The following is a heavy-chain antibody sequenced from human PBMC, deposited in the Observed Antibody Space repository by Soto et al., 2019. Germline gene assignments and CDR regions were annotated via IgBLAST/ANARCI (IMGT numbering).Heavy chain of an antibody. D-gene: IGHD2-2*02. V-gene: IGHV3-23*01. Sequence: EVQLLDSGGGLVQPGGSLRLSCTASGFTFSDYAMSWVRQPPGKGLEWVSVISAGGSTYYADSVKGRFTGSRANSKNTLYQQMNSLRADDTAVYYCANVPIWCSSTSCYTEGFDYWGQGTLVTVSS. CDR1: GFTFSDYA. CDR3: ANVPIWCSSTSCYTEGFDY. J-gene: IGHJ4*02. CDR2: ISAGGST.